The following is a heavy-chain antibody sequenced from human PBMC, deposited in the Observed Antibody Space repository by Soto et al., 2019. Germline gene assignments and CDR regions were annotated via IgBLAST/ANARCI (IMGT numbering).Heavy chain of an antibody. CDR2: INHSGST. J-gene: IGHJ6*02. Sequence: SETLSLTCAVYGGSFSGYYWSWIRQPPGKGLEWIGEINHSGSTNYNPSLKSRVTISVDTSKNQFSLRLSSVTAADTAVYYCARGRNYYGSGSYSPYYYYGMDVWGQGTTVTVSS. CDR3: ARGRNYYGSGSYSPYYYYGMDV. D-gene: IGHD3-10*01. V-gene: IGHV4-34*01. CDR1: GGSFSGYY.